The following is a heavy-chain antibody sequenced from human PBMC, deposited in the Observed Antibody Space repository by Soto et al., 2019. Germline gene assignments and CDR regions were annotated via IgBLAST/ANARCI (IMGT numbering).Heavy chain of an antibody. CDR1: GFTFSSYA. V-gene: IGHV3-30-3*01. J-gene: IGHJ4*02. CDR2: ISYDGSNK. Sequence: GGSLRLSCAASGFTFSSYAMHWVRQAPGKGLEWVAVISYDGSNKYYADSVKGRFTISRDNSKNTLYLQMNSLRAEDTAVYYCAIGVGTPVGSSYFDYWGQGTLLTVSS. CDR3: AIGVGTPVGSSYFDY. D-gene: IGHD6-6*01.